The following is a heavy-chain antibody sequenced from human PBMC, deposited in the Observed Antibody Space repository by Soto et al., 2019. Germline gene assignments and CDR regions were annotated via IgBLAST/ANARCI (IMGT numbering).Heavy chain of an antibody. CDR3: ARGGFYGDYEHYYYYGMDV. CDR2: FDPEDGET. J-gene: IGHJ6*02. D-gene: IGHD4-17*01. Sequence: ASVKVSCKVSGYTLTELSMHWVRQAPGKGLEWMGGFDPEDGETIYAQKFQGRVTMTEDTSTDTAYMELRSLRSDDTAVYYCARGGFYGDYEHYYYYGMDVWGQGTTVTVSS. CDR1: GYTLTELS. V-gene: IGHV1-24*01.